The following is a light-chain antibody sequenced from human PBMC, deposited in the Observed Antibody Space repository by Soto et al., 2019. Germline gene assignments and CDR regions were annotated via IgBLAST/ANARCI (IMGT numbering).Light chain of an antibody. CDR1: RTISSN. CDR3: QQYNNWPPFT. Sequence: DIVMTQSPATLSVSPGERATLSCRASRTISSNLAWYQQKPGQTPRLLIYGASTRAAGIPARFSGSGSGTDFTLTITSLQPEDFAVYYCQQYNNWPPFTFGPGTKVDI. J-gene: IGKJ3*01. CDR2: GAS. V-gene: IGKV3-15*01.